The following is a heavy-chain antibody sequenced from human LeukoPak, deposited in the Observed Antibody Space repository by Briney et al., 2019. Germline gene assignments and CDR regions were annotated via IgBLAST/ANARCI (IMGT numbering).Heavy chain of an antibody. D-gene: IGHD3-16*02. Sequence: GGSLRLSCAASGFTVSRNYMSWVRQAPGKGLEWVSAISGSGGSTYYADSVKGRFTISRDNSKNTLYLQMNSLRAEDTAVYYCANLMITFGGVIVSDAFDIWGQGTMVTVSS. J-gene: IGHJ3*02. CDR2: ISGSGGST. CDR3: ANLMITFGGVIVSDAFDI. V-gene: IGHV3-23*01. CDR1: GFTVSRNY.